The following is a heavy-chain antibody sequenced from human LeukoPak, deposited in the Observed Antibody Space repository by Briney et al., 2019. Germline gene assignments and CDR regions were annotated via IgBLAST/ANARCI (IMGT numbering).Heavy chain of an antibody. Sequence: PGGSLRLSCAASGFTFSSNWMHWVRQAPGRGLAWVSRISSDGSSTIYADSVKGRFTISRDNAKNTLYLQMNSLRAEDTAVYYCARDWGGYGPTSHDYWGQGTLVTVSS. CDR2: ISSDGSST. J-gene: IGHJ4*02. CDR1: GFTFSSNW. CDR3: ARDWGGYGPTSHDY. D-gene: IGHD3-16*01. V-gene: IGHV3-74*01.